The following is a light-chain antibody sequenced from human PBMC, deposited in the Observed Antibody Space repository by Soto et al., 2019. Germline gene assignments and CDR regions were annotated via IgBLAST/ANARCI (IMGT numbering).Light chain of an antibody. CDR1: TSDIGGYNY. V-gene: IGLV2-11*01. Sequence: QSALTQPRSVSGSPGQSVTISCTGTTSDIGGYNYVSWYQQHPGKAPKLIIYHVTHRPSGVPDRFSGSKSGNTASLTISGLQAEDEADYYCSSYGGGYTFEVVFGGGTKLTVL. CDR2: HVT. CDR3: SSYGGGYTFEVV. J-gene: IGLJ2*01.